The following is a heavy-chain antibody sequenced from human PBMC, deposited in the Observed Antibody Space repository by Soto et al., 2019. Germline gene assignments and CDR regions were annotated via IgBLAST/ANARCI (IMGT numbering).Heavy chain of an antibody. D-gene: IGHD6-13*01. CDR3: ARRSSSWYVDY. J-gene: IGHJ4*01. Sequence: EVQLLESGGGLVQPGGSLRLSCAASGFTFSSYAMNWVRQAPGKGLEWVSVISGSGGSTYYADSVKGRFTISRDKSKNTLYLQMNSLRAEDTAVYYCARRSSSWYVDYWGHGTLVTVSS. CDR2: ISGSGGST. V-gene: IGHV3-23*01. CDR1: GFTFSSYA.